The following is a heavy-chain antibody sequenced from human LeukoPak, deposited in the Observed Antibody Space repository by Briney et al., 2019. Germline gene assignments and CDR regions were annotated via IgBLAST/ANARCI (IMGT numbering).Heavy chain of an antibody. V-gene: IGHV4-39*07. D-gene: IGHD1-26*01. CDR3: ARVVGATPKSDY. Sequence: SETLSLTCTVSGGSISSSSYYWGWIRQPPGKGLEWIGSIYYSGSTYYNPSLKSRVTISVDTSKNQFSLKLSSVTAADTAVYYCARVVGATPKSDYWGRGTLVTVSS. CDR1: GGSISSSSYY. CDR2: IYYSGST. J-gene: IGHJ4*02.